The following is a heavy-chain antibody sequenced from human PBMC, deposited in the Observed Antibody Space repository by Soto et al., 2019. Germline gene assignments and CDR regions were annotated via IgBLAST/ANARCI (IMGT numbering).Heavy chain of an antibody. V-gene: IGHV1-18*01. CDR2: ISPNSGRA. CDR1: GGTFSSYA. D-gene: IGHD3-3*01. J-gene: IGHJ4*02. CDR3: VRQYFDFWTDYPDFDY. Sequence: EEEKTRASVKVSCKASGGTFSSYAISWVRQAPGQGLEWLGLISPNSGRASYSEKFQGRVTMSTDTPTTTAYLELRSLRSDDTAVYYCVRQYFDFWTDYPDFDYWGQGTLVTVSS.